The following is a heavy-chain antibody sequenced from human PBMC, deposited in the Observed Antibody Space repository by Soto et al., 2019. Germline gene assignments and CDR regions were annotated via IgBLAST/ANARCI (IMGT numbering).Heavy chain of an antibody. CDR1: GFTFSSYG. D-gene: IGHD5-18*01. J-gene: IGHJ4*02. CDR2: IWYDGSNK. CDR3: ARSYSYVDFDY. V-gene: IGHV3-33*01. Sequence: GGSLRLSXAASGFTFSSYGMHWVRQAPGKGLEWVAVIWYDGSNKYYADSVKGRFTISRDNSKNTLYLQMNSLRAEDTAVYYCARSYSYVDFDYWGQGTLVTVSS.